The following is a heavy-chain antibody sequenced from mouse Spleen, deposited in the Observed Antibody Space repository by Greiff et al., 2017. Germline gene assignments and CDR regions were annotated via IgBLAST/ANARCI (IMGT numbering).Heavy chain of an antibody. CDR2: IWSGGST. CDR1: GFSLTSYG. V-gene: IGHV2-2*01. D-gene: IGHD2-4*01. CDR3: ARRGDYDVDYAMDY. Sequence: VKLQESGPGLVQPSQSLSITCTVSGFSLTSYGVHWVRQSPGKGLEWLGVIWSGGSTDYNAAFISRLSISKDNSKSQVFFKMNSLQADDTAIYYCARRGDYDVDYAMDYWGQGTSVTVSS. J-gene: IGHJ4*01.